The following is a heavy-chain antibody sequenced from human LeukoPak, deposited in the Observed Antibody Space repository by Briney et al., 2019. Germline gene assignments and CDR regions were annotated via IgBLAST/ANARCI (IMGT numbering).Heavy chain of an antibody. CDR2: ISSIGTI. CDR1: GFTFSDYY. J-gene: IGHJ5*02. CDR3: ARHTHYHGLLWFGEGFDP. Sequence: GGSLRLSCAASGFTFSDYYMSWIRQAPGKGLEWVSYISSIGTIYYADSVKGRFTISRDNAKNSLYLQMNSLRAEDTAVYYCARHTHYHGLLWFGEGFDPWGQGTLVTVSS. D-gene: IGHD3-10*01. V-gene: IGHV3-11*04.